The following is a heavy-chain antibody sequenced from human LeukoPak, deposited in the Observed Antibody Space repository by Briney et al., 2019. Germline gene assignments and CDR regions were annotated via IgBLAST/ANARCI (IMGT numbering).Heavy chain of an antibody. V-gene: IGHV3-23*01. D-gene: IGHD3-22*01. Sequence: GGSLRLSCAASGFTFSTYAMSWVRQAPGKGLEWVSTIGGLGIGTYYADSVRGRFTISRDNTKNTLSLQMNSLRAEDTAVYYCAKGGEYYYDSSGYYWSQGTLVTVSS. CDR3: AKGGEYYYDSSGYY. CDR1: GFTFSTYA. CDR2: IGGLGIGT. J-gene: IGHJ4*02.